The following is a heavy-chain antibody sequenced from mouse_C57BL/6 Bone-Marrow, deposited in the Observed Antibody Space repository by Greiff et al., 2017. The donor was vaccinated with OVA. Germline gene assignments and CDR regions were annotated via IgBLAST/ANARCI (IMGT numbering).Heavy chain of an antibody. J-gene: IGHJ2*01. V-gene: IGHV1-82*01. CDR1: GYAFSSSW. Sequence: QVTLKECGPELVKPGASVKISCKASGYAFSSSWMNWVKQRPGKGLEWIGRIYPGDGDTNYNGKFKGKATLTADKSSSTAYMQLSSLTSEDSAVYFCAGHKDGYYASYFDYWGQGTTLTVSS. CDR3: AGHKDGYYASYFDY. CDR2: IYPGDGDT. D-gene: IGHD2-3*01.